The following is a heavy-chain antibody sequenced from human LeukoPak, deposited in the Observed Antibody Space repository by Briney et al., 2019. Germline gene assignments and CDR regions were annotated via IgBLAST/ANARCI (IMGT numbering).Heavy chain of an antibody. CDR2: ISHDGNNE. J-gene: IGHJ6*02. D-gene: IGHD1-26*01. V-gene: IGHV3-30*03. CDR3: ARVLKFSRGSQRDYYGMDV. CDR1: GFTFNNYG. Sequence: GRSLRLSCAASGFTFNNYGLHWVRQAPGKGLEWVTLISHDGNNEYYADSVKGRFATSRDDSKNTLYLQMNSLRAEDTAVYYCARVLKFSRGSQRDYYGMDVWGQGTTVTVSS.